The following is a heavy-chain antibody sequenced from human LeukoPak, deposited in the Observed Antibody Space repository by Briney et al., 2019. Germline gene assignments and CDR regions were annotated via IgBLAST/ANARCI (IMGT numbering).Heavy chain of an antibody. Sequence: GGSLRLSCAASGFTFSSYAMSWVRQAPGKGLEWVSAISGSGGSTYYADSAKGRFTISRDNSKNTLYLQMNSLRAEDTAVYYCAKELMGCSGGSCFPYWGQGTLVTVSS. J-gene: IGHJ4*02. V-gene: IGHV3-23*01. CDR3: AKELMGCSGGSCFPY. D-gene: IGHD2-15*01. CDR2: ISGSGGST. CDR1: GFTFSSYA.